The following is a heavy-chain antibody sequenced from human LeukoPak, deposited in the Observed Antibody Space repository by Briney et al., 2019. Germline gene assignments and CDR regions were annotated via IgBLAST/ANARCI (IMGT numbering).Heavy chain of an antibody. J-gene: IGHJ3*02. V-gene: IGHV1-69*05. Sequence: SVKVSCKASGGTFSSYAIGWVRQAPGQGLEWMGGIIPIFGTANYAQKFQGRVTITTDESTSTAYMELSSLRSEDTAVYYCARDGPIVGATRDAFDIWGQGTMVTVSS. CDR3: ARDGPIVGATRDAFDI. CDR2: IIPIFGTA. D-gene: IGHD1-26*01. CDR1: GGTFSSYA.